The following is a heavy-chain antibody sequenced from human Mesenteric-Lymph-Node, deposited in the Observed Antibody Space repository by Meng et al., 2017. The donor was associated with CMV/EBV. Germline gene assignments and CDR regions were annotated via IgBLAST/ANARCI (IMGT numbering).Heavy chain of an antibody. CDR1: GYTFTSYG. CDR2: INPNSGGT. Sequence: ASVKVSCKASGYTFTSYGISWVRQAPGQGLEWMGWINPNSGGTNYAQKFQGRVTMTRDTSISTAYMELSRLRSDDTAVYYCARGYCSSTSCYTGFTPWGQGTLVTVSS. CDR3: ARGYCSSTSCYTGFTP. D-gene: IGHD2-2*02. J-gene: IGHJ5*02. V-gene: IGHV1-2*02.